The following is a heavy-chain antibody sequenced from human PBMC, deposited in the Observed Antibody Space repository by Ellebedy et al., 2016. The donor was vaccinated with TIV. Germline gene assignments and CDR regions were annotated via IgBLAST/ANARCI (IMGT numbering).Heavy chain of an antibody. CDR2: IYSVGTT. V-gene: IGHV3-53*01. CDR1: GFTVSNNY. CDR3: AARAVVAPR. D-gene: IGHD6-19*01. Sequence: GGSLRLSCAVSGFTVSNNYMSRVRQAPGKGLEFVSIIYSVGTTYYADSVRGRFTISRDSSKNTLYLQMNSLRADDTAVYYCAARAVVAPRWGQGTLVTVSS. J-gene: IGHJ4*02.